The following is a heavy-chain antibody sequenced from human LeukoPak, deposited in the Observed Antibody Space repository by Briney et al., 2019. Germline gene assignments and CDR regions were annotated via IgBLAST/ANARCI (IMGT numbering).Heavy chain of an antibody. Sequence: GGSLRLSCAASGFTFSSYGMHWVRQAPGKGLERVAFIRYDGSNKYYADSVKGRFTISRDNSKNTLYLQMNSLRAEDTAVYYCAKGYYYDSSGYYSILDYWGQGTLVTVSS. V-gene: IGHV3-30*02. J-gene: IGHJ4*02. CDR3: AKGYYYDSSGYYSILDY. D-gene: IGHD3-22*01. CDR1: GFTFSSYG. CDR2: IRYDGSNK.